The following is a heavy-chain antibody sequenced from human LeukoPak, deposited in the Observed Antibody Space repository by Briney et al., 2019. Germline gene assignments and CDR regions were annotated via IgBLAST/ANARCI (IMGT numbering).Heavy chain of an antibody. V-gene: IGHV3-23*01. J-gene: IGHJ4*02. D-gene: IGHD5-24*01. CDR1: GFTFSSYA. Sequence: GGSLRLSCAASGFTFSSYAMSWVRQAPGKGLEWVSAISGSGGSIYYADSVKGRFTISRDNSKNTLYLQMNSLRAEDTAVYYCARRWLQFRFDYWGQGTLVTVSS. CDR2: ISGSGGSI. CDR3: ARRWLQFRFDY.